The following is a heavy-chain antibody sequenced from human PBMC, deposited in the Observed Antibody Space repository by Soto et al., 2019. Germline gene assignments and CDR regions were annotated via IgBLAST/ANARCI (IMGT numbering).Heavy chain of an antibody. CDR3: ASGADFYYDPRRY. CDR1: GFNFIIHA. V-gene: IGHV3-30*04. CDR2: LSPNGKNQ. Sequence: PGGSLRLSCAAPGFNFIIHALHWVRQAPGKGLEWVAVLSPNGKNQYYADSVKGRFTISSDTFTSTLFLQMTSLTPEDTAVYYCASGADFYYDPRRYWGPGTLVTVSS. D-gene: IGHD3-22*01. J-gene: IGHJ4*02.